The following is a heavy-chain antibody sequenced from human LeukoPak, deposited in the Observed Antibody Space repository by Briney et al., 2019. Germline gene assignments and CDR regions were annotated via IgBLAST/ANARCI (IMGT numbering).Heavy chain of an antibody. V-gene: IGHV3-30*02. CDR1: GFTFSSYG. D-gene: IGHD3-10*01. CDR3: AKDNSRYGSGSYRFDY. J-gene: IGHJ4*02. Sequence: GGSLRLSCAASGFTFSSYGMHWVRQAPGKGLEWVAFIRYDGSNKYYADAVKGRFTISRDNSKSTPYLQMNSLRAEDTAVYYCAKDNSRYGSGSYRFDYWGQGTLVTVSS. CDR2: IRYDGSNK.